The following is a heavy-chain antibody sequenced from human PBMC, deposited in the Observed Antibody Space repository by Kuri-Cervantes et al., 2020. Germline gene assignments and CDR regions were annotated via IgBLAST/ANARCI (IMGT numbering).Heavy chain of an antibody. CDR2: TYYRSKWYN. Sequence: LSCAISGDSVSSNSAAWSWIRQSPSRGLEWLGRTYYRSKWYNDYAVSVKSRISINPDTSINHFSLQLNSVTPDDTAVYYCARGNTVTRTFDYWGQGTLVTVSS. V-gene: IGHV6-1*01. J-gene: IGHJ4*02. CDR3: ARGNTVTRTFDY. CDR1: GDSVSSNSAA. D-gene: IGHD4-17*01.